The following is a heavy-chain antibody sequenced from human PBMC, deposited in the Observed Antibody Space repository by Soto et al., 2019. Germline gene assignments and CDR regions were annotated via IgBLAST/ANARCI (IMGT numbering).Heavy chain of an antibody. V-gene: IGHV4-39*01. J-gene: IGHJ4*02. CDR1: GGSISSSTYY. CDR2: ISYSGST. D-gene: IGHD3-16*01. CDR3: ANHLRWGGFDY. Sequence: SETLSLTCTVSGGSISSSTYYWGWIRQPPGKGLEWIGTISYSGSTFYNPSLKSRVTISVDTSKNQFSLKLNSVTAADTAVYSCANHLRWGGFDYGGKGTRVTVSS.